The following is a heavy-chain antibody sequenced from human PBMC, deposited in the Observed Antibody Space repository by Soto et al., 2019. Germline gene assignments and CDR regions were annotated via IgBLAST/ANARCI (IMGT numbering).Heavy chain of an antibody. J-gene: IGHJ6*01. Sequence: GAAVKGSCKASGYSFTDYHIHWLRQAPLQVLECLVRINPKSGGTSTAQKFKGWVTMTTDTCISTASMELTRLTSDDTAIYYCARRDSTACYNGVCSFFLNHDMDVWGQGNTVTVSS. CDR2: INPKSGGT. D-gene: IGHD2-8*01. V-gene: IGHV1-2*04. CDR3: ARRDSTACYNGVCSFFLNHDMDV. CDR1: GYSFTDYH.